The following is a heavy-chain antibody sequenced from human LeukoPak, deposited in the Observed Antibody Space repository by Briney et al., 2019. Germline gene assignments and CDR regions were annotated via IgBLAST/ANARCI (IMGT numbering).Heavy chain of an antibody. CDR1: SGSISSGSYS. D-gene: IGHD2-15*01. CDR3: ARVLVVVAATRDYYYGMDV. Sequence: SETLSLTCTVSSGSISSGSYSWSWIRQPPGRGLEWIGYVYHSGGTYYNPSLKTPVTISIDRSKNQFSLKLSSVTAADTAVYYCARVLVVVAATRDYYYGMDVWGQGTTVTVSS. V-gene: IGHV4-30-2*01. CDR2: VYHSGGT. J-gene: IGHJ6*02.